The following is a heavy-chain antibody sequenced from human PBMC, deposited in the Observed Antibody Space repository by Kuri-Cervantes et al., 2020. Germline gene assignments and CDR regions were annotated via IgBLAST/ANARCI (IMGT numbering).Heavy chain of an antibody. CDR2: INHSGST. D-gene: IGHD2-2*01. J-gene: IGHJ5*02. CDR3: ARHKCPLCPMVNP. Sequence: GSLRHSCAVYGGSFSGYYWSWIRQPPGKGLEWNGEINHSGSTNYNPSLKSRVTISVDTSKNQFSLKLSSVTAADTAVYYCARHKCPLCPMVNPWGQGIRVTVSS. CDR1: GGSFSGYY. V-gene: IGHV4-34*01.